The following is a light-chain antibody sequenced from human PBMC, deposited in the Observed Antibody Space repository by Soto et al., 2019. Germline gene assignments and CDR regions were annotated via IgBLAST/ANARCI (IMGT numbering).Light chain of an antibody. CDR3: QQYGSSLFT. Sequence: EIVLTQSPGTLSLSPGERATLSCRASQSVSSYLAWYQQKPGQAHRLLIYDASNRATGIQARFSGSGSGTDFTLTIRSLEPEDFAVYYCQQYGSSLFTFGQGTRLEIK. CDR1: QSVSSY. J-gene: IGKJ5*01. V-gene: IGKV3-20*01. CDR2: DAS.